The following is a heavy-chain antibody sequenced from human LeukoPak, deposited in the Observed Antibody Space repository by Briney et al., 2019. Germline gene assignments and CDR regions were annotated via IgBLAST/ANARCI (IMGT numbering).Heavy chain of an antibody. CDR2: IYYSGST. V-gene: IGHV4-59*01. J-gene: IGHJ6*02. CDR1: GGSISSYY. D-gene: IGHD2-15*01. CDR3: ARDGDIVGSGMDV. Sequence: PSETLSLSCTVSGGSISSYYWSWIRQPPGKGLEWIGYIYYSGSTNYNPSLKSRVTMSVDTSKNQFSLKLSSVTAADTAVYYCARDGDIVGSGMDVWGQGTTVTVSS.